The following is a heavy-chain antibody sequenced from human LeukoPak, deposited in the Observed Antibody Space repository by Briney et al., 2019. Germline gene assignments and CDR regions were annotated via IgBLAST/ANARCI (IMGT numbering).Heavy chain of an antibody. Sequence: PGGSLRLSCAASGFTFSNYWIHWVRQAPGKGLVWVSRIDNAGSITTYADSVKGRFTISRDNSKNTLYLQMNSLRAEDTAVYYCARALTTTLAFDYWGQGTLVTVSS. CDR2: IDNAGSIT. CDR1: GFTFSNYW. D-gene: IGHD1-1*01. CDR3: ARALTTTLAFDY. J-gene: IGHJ4*02. V-gene: IGHV3-74*03.